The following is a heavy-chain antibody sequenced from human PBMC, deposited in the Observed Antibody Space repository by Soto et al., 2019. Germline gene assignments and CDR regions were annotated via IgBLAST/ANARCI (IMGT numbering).Heavy chain of an antibody. CDR3: ARNGTLTGYSYGMDV. CDR2: IIPIFDTA. D-gene: IGHD1-1*01. Sequence: QVQLVQSGAEVKKPGSSVKVSCKASGGTFSSYSINWVRQAPGQGPEWMGGIIPIFDTANYAQKFQGRVTITADESMSTSYMEVSSLRSEDTAVYYCARNGTLTGYSYGMDVWGQGTTVTVSS. V-gene: IGHV1-69*01. CDR1: GGTFSSYS. J-gene: IGHJ6*02.